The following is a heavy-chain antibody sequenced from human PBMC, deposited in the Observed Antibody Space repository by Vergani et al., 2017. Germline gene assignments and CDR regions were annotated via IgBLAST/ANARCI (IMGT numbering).Heavy chain of an antibody. Sequence: QVQLVESGGGVVQPGRSLRLSCAASGFTFSSYGMHWVRQAPGKGLEWVAFIRYDGSNKYYADSVKGRFTISRDNSKNTLYMQMNSLRAEDTAVYYCAKDGGYSYGYVGQKDYDGMDVWGQGTTVTVSS. J-gene: IGHJ6*02. V-gene: IGHV3-30*02. D-gene: IGHD5-18*01. CDR3: AKDGGYSYGYVGQKDYDGMDV. CDR2: IRYDGSNK. CDR1: GFTFSSYG.